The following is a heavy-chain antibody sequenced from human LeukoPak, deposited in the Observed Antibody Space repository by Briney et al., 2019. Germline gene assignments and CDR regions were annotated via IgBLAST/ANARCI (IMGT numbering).Heavy chain of an antibody. V-gene: IGHV4-31*03. CDR3: AKVYSLIVVAFDI. Sequence: PSQTLSLTCTVSGGSISSGGYYWSWIRQHPGKGLEWIGYIYYSGSTYYNPSLKSRVTISVDTSKNQFSLKLSSVTAEDTAVYYCAKVYSLIVVAFDIWGQGTMVTVS. CDR1: GGSISSGGYY. J-gene: IGHJ3*02. CDR2: IYYSGST. D-gene: IGHD3-22*01.